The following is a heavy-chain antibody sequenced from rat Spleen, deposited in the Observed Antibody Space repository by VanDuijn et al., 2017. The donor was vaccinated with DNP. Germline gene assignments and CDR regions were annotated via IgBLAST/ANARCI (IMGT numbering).Heavy chain of an antibody. CDR3: VRPVYYDGTYYYGWFAY. J-gene: IGHJ3*01. Sequence: EVQLVESGGGLVQPGRSLKLSCAASGFTFSNYYMAWVRQAPTKGLEWVASMTNSGGRTYYRDSVKGRFTISRDNAKSTVYLQMNSLRSEDTAIYYCVRPVYYDGTYYYGWFAYWGQGTLVTVSS. D-gene: IGHD1-12*02. CDR1: GFTFSNYY. CDR2: MTNSGGRT. V-gene: IGHV5S23*01.